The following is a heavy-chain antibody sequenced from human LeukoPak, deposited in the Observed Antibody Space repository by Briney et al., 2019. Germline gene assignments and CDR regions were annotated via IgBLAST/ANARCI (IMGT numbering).Heavy chain of an antibody. J-gene: IGHJ4*02. V-gene: IGHV4-4*07. D-gene: IGHD3-22*01. CDR2: IYTHWST. CDR1: GGSIRSYY. CDR3: ARGPYYYDSSGYTLSP. Sequence: SDTLSLTCTVSGGSIRSYYWSWIRQPAGKGLEWIGRIYTHWSTNFNPSLTSRVTMSLETSKNQFTLKLSSVTAADTAVYYCARGPYYYDSSGYTLSPWGQGTLVTVSS.